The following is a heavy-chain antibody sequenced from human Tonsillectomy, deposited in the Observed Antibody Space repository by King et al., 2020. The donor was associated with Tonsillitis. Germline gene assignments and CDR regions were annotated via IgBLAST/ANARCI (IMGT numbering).Heavy chain of an antibody. CDR1: GLSLITARMG. CDR3: ARVTTVTKSYYYYGMDV. D-gene: IGHD4-17*01. Sequence: VTLKESGPVLLKPTENLTLTCTVSGLSLITARMGVSWIRQPPGKALEWLSHLFSNEEKSYCTSLKSRLTISKATSTSQVVLTMTNMDPGDTATYYCARVTTVTKSYYYYGMDVWGQGTTVTVSS. CDR2: LFSNEEK. V-gene: IGHV2-26*01. J-gene: IGHJ6*02.